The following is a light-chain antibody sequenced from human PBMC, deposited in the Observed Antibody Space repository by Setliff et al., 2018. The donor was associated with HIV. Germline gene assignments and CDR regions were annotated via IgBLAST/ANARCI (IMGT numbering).Light chain of an antibody. V-gene: IGLV2-14*01. CDR2: GVS. CDR3: TSFTGSSTSVI. CDR1: NSDVVAYNS. Sequence: QSALAQPASVSGSPGQSITISCTGTNSDVVAYNSVSWYQQHPGKAPKLIIYGVSNRPSGVSNRFSGSKSDNTASLTISGLQAEDEADYYCTSFTGSSTSVIFGGGTK. J-gene: IGLJ2*01.